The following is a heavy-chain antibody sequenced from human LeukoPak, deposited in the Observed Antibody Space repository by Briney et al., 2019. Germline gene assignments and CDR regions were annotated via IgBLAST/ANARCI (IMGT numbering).Heavy chain of an antibody. CDR1: GGTFTSYA. CDR3: ARGSYYGSVFDP. V-gene: IGHV1-69*06. Sequence: SVKVSCKASGGTFTSYAISWVRQAPGQGLEWMGGIIPIFGTVNYAQKFQGRVTIIADKSTSTAYMELSSLRSEDTAVYYCARGSYYGSVFDPWGQGTLVTVSS. CDR2: IIPIFGTV. D-gene: IGHD3-10*01. J-gene: IGHJ5*02.